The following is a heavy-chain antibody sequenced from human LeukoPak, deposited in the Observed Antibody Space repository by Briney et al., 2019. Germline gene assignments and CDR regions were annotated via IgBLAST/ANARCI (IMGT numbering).Heavy chain of an antibody. V-gene: IGHV7-4-1*02. CDR1: GYTFTDYP. CDR2: IDTNTGNP. Sequence: ASVKVSCKASGYTFTDYPINWVRQAPGQGLEWMGWIDTNTGNPTYAQGFTGRFVFPLDTSVSTSYLQINSLKAEDTAVYYCARGYDTTGYFSYWGQGTLVTVSS. CDR3: ARGYDTTGYFSY. D-gene: IGHD3-22*01. J-gene: IGHJ4*02.